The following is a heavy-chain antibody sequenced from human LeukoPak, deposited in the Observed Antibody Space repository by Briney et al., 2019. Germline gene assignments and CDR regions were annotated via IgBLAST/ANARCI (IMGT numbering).Heavy chain of an antibody. V-gene: IGHV1-69*13. D-gene: IGHD6-6*01. J-gene: IGHJ3*02. CDR1: GGTFSSYA. CDR3: ARDSIAAAAAFDI. Sequence: GASVKVSCKASGGTFSSYAISWVRQAPGQGLEWMGGMIPIFGTANYAQKFQGRVTITADESTSTAYMELSSLRSEDTAVYYCARDSIAAAAAFDIWGQGTMVTVSS. CDR2: MIPIFGTA.